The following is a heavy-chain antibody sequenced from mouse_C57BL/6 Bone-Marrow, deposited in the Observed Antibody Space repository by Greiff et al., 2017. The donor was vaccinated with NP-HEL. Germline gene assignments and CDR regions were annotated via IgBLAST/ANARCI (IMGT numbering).Heavy chain of an antibody. V-gene: IGHV14-4*01. Sequence: EVQLQQSGAELVRPGASVKLSCTASGFNIKDDYMHWVKQRPEQGLEWIGRIDPENGDTEYASKFQGKATITADTSSNTAYLQLSSLTSEDTAVYYCTTAPYDGYYTWFAYWGQGTLVTVSA. D-gene: IGHD2-3*01. J-gene: IGHJ3*01. CDR1: GFNIKDDY. CDR2: IDPENGDT. CDR3: TTAPYDGYYTWFAY.